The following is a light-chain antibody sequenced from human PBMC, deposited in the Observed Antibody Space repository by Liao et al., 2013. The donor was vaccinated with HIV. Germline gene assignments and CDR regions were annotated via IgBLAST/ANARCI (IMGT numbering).Light chain of an antibody. CDR2: QDV. Sequence: SYELTQPPSVSVSPGQTASITCSGDKLGDEYASWYQQKPGQSPVMVIYQDVQRPSGIPERFSGSNFGNTATLTISGTQAVDEADYYCQAWDTTSYVVFGGGTKLTVL. V-gene: IGLV3-1*01. CDR3: QAWDTTSYVV. J-gene: IGLJ2*01. CDR1: KLGDEY.